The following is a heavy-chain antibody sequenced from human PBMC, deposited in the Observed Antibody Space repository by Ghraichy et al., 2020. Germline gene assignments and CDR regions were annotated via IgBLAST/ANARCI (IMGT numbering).Heavy chain of an antibody. V-gene: IGHV4-39*01. J-gene: IGHJ6*03. CDR1: GGSISSSSYY. CDR2: IYYSGST. D-gene: IGHD4-23*01. Sequence: SETLSLTCTVSGGSISSSSYYWGWIRQPPGKGLEWIGSIYYSGSTYYNPSLKSRVTISVDTSKNQFSLKLSSVTAADTAVYYCARSMASEQPGNDYYYMDVWGKGTTVTVSS. CDR3: ARSMASEQPGNDYYYMDV.